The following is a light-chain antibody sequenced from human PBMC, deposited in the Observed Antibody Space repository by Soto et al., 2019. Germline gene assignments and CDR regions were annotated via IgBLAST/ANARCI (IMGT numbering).Light chain of an antibody. CDR3: CSDAGRNNV. CDR2: EVT. J-gene: IGLJ2*01. Sequence: QSALTQPPSASGSPGQSVTISCTGTSSDVGRYTYVTWFQQHPGKAPKVMIYEVTRRPSGVPDRFSGSKSGNTASLTVSGLQAEDEADYYCCSDAGRNNVFGGGTKLTVL. CDR1: SSDVGRYTY. V-gene: IGLV2-8*01.